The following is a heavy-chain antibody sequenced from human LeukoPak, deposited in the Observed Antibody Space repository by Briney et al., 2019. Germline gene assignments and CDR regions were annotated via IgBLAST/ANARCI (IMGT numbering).Heavy chain of an antibody. J-gene: IGHJ4*02. CDR2: ISSSSSYI. CDR1: GFTFSSYS. V-gene: IGHV3-21*01. CDR3: AREYDSSGYPQDY. D-gene: IGHD3-22*01. Sequence: PGGSLRLSCAASGFTFSSYSMNWVRQAPGKGLEWVSSISSSSSYIYYADSVKGRFTISRDNAKNSLYLQMNSLRAEDTAVYYCAREYDSSGYPQDYWGQGTLVTVSS.